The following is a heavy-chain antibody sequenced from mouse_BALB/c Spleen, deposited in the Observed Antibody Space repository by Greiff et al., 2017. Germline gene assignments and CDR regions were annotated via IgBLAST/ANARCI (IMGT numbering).Heavy chain of an antibody. J-gene: IGHJ4*01. D-gene: IGHD1-1*01. V-gene: IGHV5-6-5*01. CDR3: ARGRYYGSSYYAMDY. CDR2: ISSGGST. Sequence: EVHLVESGGGLVKPGGSLKLSCAASGFTFSSYAMSWVRQTPEKRLEWVASISSGGSTYYPDSVKGRFTISRDNARNILYLQMSSLRSEDTAMYYGARGRYYGSSYYAMDYWGQGTSVTVSS. CDR1: GFTFSSYA.